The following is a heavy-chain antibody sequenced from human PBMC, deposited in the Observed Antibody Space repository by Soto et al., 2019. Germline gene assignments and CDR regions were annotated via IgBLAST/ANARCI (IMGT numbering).Heavy chain of an antibody. Sequence: GESLKISCKGSGYSFTSYWISWVRQMPGKGLEWMGRIDPSDSYTNYSPSFQGHVTISADKSISTAYLQWSSLKASDTAMYYCARHVPPQRAAGIYPSCYYYGMDVWGQGTTVTVSS. CDR2: IDPSDSYT. CDR1: GYSFTSYW. D-gene: IGHD6-13*01. J-gene: IGHJ6*02. CDR3: ARHVPPQRAAGIYPSCYYYGMDV. V-gene: IGHV5-10-1*01.